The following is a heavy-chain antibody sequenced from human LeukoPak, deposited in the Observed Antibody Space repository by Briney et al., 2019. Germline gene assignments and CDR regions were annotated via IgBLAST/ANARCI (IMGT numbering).Heavy chain of an antibody. CDR3: ASELVTIFGVVIDLQFDY. CDR2: IYYSGST. J-gene: IGHJ4*02. CDR1: GGSISSSSYY. Sequence: SETLSLTCTVSGGSISSSSYYWGWIRQPPGTGLEWIGSIYYSGSTYYNPSLKSRVTISVDTSKNQFSLKLSSVTAADTAVYYCASELVTIFGVVIDLQFDYWGQGTLVTVSS. D-gene: IGHD3-3*01. V-gene: IGHV4-39*01.